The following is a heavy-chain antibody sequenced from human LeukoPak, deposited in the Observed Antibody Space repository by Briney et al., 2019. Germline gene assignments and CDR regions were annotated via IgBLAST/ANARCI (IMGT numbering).Heavy chain of an antibody. CDR1: GYTFTSYD. Sequence: ASVKVSCKASGYTFTSYDINWVRQATGQGLEWMGWMNPNSGNTGYAQKFQGRVTITRDTSASTAYMELSSLRSEDTAVYYCARNSPDAFDIWGQGTMVTVSS. D-gene: IGHD2-21*01. CDR3: ARNSPDAFDI. CDR2: MNPNSGNT. J-gene: IGHJ3*02. V-gene: IGHV1-8*01.